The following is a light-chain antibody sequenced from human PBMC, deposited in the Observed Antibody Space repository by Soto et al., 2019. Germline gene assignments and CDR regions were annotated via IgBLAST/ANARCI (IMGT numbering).Light chain of an antibody. CDR2: DAS. CDR1: QSVSNN. V-gene: IGKV3-15*01. CDR3: QHYNNWPPWT. Sequence: ETVMTQSPATLSVSPGEGATLSCRASQSVSNNLAWYQQKPGQAPRLLIYDASTRATGIPARFSGSGSGTEFALTISSLQSEDFAVYYCQHYNNWPPWTFGQGTKVEIK. J-gene: IGKJ1*01.